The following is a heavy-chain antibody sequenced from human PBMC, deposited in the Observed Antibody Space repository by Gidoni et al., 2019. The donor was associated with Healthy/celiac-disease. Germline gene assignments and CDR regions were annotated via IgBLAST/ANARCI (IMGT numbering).Heavy chain of an antibody. V-gene: IGHV3-7*03. CDR3: ARDRYYGSGSWGNWFDP. CDR1: GFTFSTYW. CDR2: IKQDGSEK. J-gene: IGHJ5*02. D-gene: IGHD3-10*01. Sequence: EVQLVESVGGLVQPGGSLRLPCAASGFTFSTYWMSWVRQAPGKGLEWVANIKQDGSEKYYVDSVKGRFTISRDNAKNSLYLQMNSLRAEDTAVYYCARDRYYGSGSWGNWFDPWGQGTLVTVSS.